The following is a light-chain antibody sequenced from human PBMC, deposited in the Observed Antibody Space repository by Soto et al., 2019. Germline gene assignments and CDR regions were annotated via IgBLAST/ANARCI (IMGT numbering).Light chain of an antibody. CDR2: SNN. V-gene: IGLV1-44*01. CDR1: SSHIGSNT. Sequence: QSVLTQPPSASASPGQRVTLSCSGSSSHIGSNTVNWYQQLPGTAPKLLIYSNNRRHSGVPERSSCCKSGTSASLPISGLQYEDEEAYYCAAWDDSQNEVFGGGTKLTVL. J-gene: IGLJ2*01. CDR3: AAWDDSQNEV.